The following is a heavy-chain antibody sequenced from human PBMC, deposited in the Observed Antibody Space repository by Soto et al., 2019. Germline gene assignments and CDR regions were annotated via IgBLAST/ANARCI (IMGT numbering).Heavy chain of an antibody. CDR2: ISYDGSDK. J-gene: IGHJ4*02. Sequence: GGSLRLSCAASGFTFSSYAMHWVRQAPGKGLEWVALISYDGSDKDYADSVKGRFTISRDNSRNTLFLQMNSLRAEDTAVYHCARDYYKYYDSSGYYRAPAYWGQGT. CDR3: ARDYYKYYDSSGYYRAPAY. V-gene: IGHV3-30-3*01. CDR1: GFTFSSYA. D-gene: IGHD3-22*01.